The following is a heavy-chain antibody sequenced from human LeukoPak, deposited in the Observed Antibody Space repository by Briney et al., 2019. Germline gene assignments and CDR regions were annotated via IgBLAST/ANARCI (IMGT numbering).Heavy chain of an antibody. CDR2: INSDGSST. Sequence: PGRSLRLSCAASGFTFSSYWMHWVHQAPGKGLVWVSRINSDGSSTSYADSVKGRFTISRDKAKNTLYLQMNSLRAEDTAVYYCARGDFEYYYYYGMDVWGQGTTVTVSS. CDR1: GFTFSSYW. CDR3: ARGDFEYYYYYGMDV. J-gene: IGHJ6*02. D-gene: IGHD3-3*01. V-gene: IGHV3-74*01.